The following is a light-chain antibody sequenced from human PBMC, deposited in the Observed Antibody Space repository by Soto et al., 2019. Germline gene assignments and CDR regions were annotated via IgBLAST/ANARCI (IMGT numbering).Light chain of an antibody. CDR3: QTWGSGIVV. CDR2: LNGDGSH. V-gene: IGLV4-69*01. Sequence: QPVLTQSPSASASLGPSVKLTCTLSSGHSNDAIAWHQQQPEKGPRYLMKLNGDGSHSKGDGIPDRFSGSSSGAERYLTISSLQSEDEADYYCQTWGSGIVVFGGGTKLTVL. J-gene: IGLJ2*01. CDR1: SGHSNDA.